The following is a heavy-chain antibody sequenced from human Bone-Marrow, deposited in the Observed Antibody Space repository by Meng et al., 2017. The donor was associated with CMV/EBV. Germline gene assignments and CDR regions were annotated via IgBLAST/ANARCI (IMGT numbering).Heavy chain of an antibody. J-gene: IGHJ3*02. CDR3: ARETGSSGPQRGAFDI. Sequence: LRLSCTVSGGSISSGDYYWSWIRQPPGKGLEWIGYIYYSGSTYYNPSLKSRVTISVDTSKNQFSLKLSSVTAADTAVYYCARETGSSGPQRGAFDIWGQGTMVTVSS. CDR2: IYYSGST. V-gene: IGHV4-30-4*08. CDR1: GGSISSGDYY. D-gene: IGHD3-22*01.